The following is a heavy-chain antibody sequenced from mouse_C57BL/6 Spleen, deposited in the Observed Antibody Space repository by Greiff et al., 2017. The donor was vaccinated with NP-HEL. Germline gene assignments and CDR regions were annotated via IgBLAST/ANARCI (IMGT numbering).Heavy chain of an antibody. Sequence: VQLQQSGPELVKPGASVKISCKASGYAFSSSWMNWVKQRPGKGLEWIGRIYPGDGDTNYNGKFKGKATLTADKSSSTAYMQLSSLTSEDSAFYFCARLDDYDGSLCWYFDVWGTGTTVTVSS. J-gene: IGHJ1*03. V-gene: IGHV1-82*01. CDR3: ARLDDYDGSLCWYFDV. CDR1: GYAFSSSW. CDR2: IYPGDGDT. D-gene: IGHD2-4*01.